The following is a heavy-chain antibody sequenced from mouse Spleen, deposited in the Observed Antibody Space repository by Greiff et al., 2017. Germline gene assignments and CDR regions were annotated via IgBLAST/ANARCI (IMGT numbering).Heavy chain of an antibody. CDR2: INPSTGGT. Sequence: DVQLQESGPELVKPGASVKISCKASGYSFTGYYMNWVKQSPEKSLEWIGEINPSTGGTTYNQKFKAKATLTVAKSSSTAYMQLKSLTSEDSAVYYCARDHEDYDWYFDVWGTGTTVTVSS. CDR3: ARDHEDYDWYFDV. J-gene: IGHJ1*03. D-gene: IGHD2-4*01. CDR1: GYSFTGYY. V-gene: IGHV1-42*01.